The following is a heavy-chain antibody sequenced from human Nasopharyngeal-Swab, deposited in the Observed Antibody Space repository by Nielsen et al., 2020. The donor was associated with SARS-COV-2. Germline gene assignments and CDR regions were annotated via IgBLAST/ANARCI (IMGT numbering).Heavy chain of an antibody. D-gene: IGHD6-19*01. CDR1: GFTFSSYA. Sequence: GESLKIPCAASGFTFSSYAMHWVRQAPGKGLEWVAVISYDGSNKYYADSVKGRFTISRDNSKNTLYLQMNSLRAEDTAVYYCARGEWLPEYWGQGTLVTVSS. CDR3: ARGEWLPEY. CDR2: ISYDGSNK. J-gene: IGHJ4*02. V-gene: IGHV3-30-3*01.